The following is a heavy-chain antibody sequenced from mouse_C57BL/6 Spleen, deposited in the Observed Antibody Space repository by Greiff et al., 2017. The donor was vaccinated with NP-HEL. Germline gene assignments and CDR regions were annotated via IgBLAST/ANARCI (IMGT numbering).Heavy chain of an antibody. CDR1: GYTFTDYE. Sequence: VQLQQSGAELVRPGASVTLSCKASGYTFTDYEMHWVKQTPVHGLEWIGAIDPETGGTAYNQKFKGKAILTADKSSSTAYMELRSLTSEDSAVYYCTRSYYYGSSPWFAYWGQGTLVSVSA. CDR3: TRSYYYGSSPWFAY. V-gene: IGHV1-15*01. CDR2: IDPETGGT. D-gene: IGHD1-1*01. J-gene: IGHJ3*01.